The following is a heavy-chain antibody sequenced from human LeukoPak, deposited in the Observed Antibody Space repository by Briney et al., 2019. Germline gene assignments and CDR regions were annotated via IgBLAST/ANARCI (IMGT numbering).Heavy chain of an antibody. CDR3: AREYSSGWYYYDY. J-gene: IGHJ4*02. D-gene: IGHD6-19*01. Sequence: GRSLRLSCAASGFTFSSYGMHWVRQAPGKGLEWVAVIWYDGSNKYYADSVKGRFTISRDNSKNTLYLQMNSLRAEDTAVYYCAREYSSGWYYYDYWGRGTLVTVSS. V-gene: IGHV3-33*01. CDR1: GFTFSSYG. CDR2: IWYDGSNK.